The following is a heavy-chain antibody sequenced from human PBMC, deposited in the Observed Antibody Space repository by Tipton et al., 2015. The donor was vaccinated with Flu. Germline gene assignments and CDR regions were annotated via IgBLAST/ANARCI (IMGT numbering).Heavy chain of an antibody. CDR3: ARRYCGGDCYSGYFHH. J-gene: IGHJ1*01. Sequence: TLSLTCAVSGDSISSGTWWSWVRQPPGKGLEWIGEIYHSGSTNYNPSLKSRVTISVDKSKNQFSLKLSSVTAADTAVYYCARRYCGGDCYSGYFHHWGQGTLVTVSS. V-gene: IGHV4-4*02. CDR2: IYHSGST. CDR1: GDSISSGTW. D-gene: IGHD2-21*02.